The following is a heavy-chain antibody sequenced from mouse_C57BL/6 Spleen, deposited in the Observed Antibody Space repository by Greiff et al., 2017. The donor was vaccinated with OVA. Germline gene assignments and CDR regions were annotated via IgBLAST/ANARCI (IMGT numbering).Heavy chain of an antibody. CDR1: GFTFSSYA. CDR3: TRDGYYFDY. V-gene: IGHV5-9-1*02. CDR2: ISSGGDYI. J-gene: IGHJ2*01. Sequence: EVKVEESGEGLVKPGGSLKLSCAASGFTFSSYAMSWFRQPPENRLAWVAYISSGGDYIYYADTVKGRFTISRDNARNTLYLQMSRLKSEDTAMYYCTRDGYYFDYWGQGTTLTVSS. D-gene: IGHD2-3*01.